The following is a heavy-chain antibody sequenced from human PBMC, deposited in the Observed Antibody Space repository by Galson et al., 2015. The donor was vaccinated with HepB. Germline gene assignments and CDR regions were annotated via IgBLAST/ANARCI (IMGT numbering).Heavy chain of an antibody. V-gene: IGHV1-3*01. J-gene: IGHJ4*02. CDR3: ANSIRNYFDY. CDR1: GYNFITSA. D-gene: IGHD2-15*01. Sequence: SVKASCKASGYNFITSAMQWARQAPGQRLEWMGWINAGNGNTRYSQKFQGRVTITRDTSASTVYLELSSLRSEDTAVYYCANSIRNYFDYWGQGTLVTVSS. CDR2: INAGNGNT.